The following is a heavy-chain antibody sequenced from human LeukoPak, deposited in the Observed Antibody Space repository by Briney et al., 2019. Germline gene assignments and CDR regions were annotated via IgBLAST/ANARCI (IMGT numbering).Heavy chain of an antibody. CDR3: AKGSGINHYHWIDP. CDR1: ALTFSSYA. D-gene: IGHD1-14*01. J-gene: IGHJ5*02. Sequence: GGSLRLSCAASALTFSSYAMNWVRQAPGKGLEWVSGISGGGGSTYYTDSVKGRFTISRDNSKNTLYLQMDSLRAEDTALYYCAKGSGINHYHWIDPWGQGTLVTVSS. CDR2: ISGGGGST. V-gene: IGHV3-23*01.